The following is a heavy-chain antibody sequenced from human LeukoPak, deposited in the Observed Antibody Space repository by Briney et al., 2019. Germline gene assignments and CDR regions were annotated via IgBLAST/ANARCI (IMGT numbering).Heavy chain of an antibody. CDR2: ISAYNGNT. D-gene: IGHD3-10*01. Sequence: GASVKVSCKASGYTFTSYGISWVRQAPGQGLEWMGWISAYNGNTNYAQKLQGRVTMTTDTSTSTAYMELRSLRSDDTAVYYCARVYYGSGSYDRNWFDPWGQGTLVTVSS. J-gene: IGHJ5*02. V-gene: IGHV1-18*04. CDR1: GYTFTSYG. CDR3: ARVYYGSGSYDRNWFDP.